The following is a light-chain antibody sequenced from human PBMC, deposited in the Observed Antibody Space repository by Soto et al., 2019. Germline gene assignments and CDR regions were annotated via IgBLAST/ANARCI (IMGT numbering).Light chain of an antibody. Sequence: EIVLTQSPGPLSLSPGERAALSCRASQSVDSTYLAWFQQKPGQAPRLLIFGASNRATGIADRFSGSGSGTDFPLTISRLEPEDFAVYCCQQFCSSPLITFGHWTRLEVK. V-gene: IGKV3-20*01. J-gene: IGKJ5*01. CDR2: GAS. CDR3: QQFCSSPLIT. CDR1: QSVDSTY.